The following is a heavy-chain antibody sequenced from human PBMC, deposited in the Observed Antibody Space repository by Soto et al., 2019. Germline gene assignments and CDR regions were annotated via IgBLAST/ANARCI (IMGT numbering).Heavy chain of an antibody. CDR1: GYNFAGYW. Sequence: RGESLKISCKGSGYNFAGYWIAWVRQMPGKGLELMGIIYPSDSDTRYRPSFQGQVTISADKSISSAYLQWSSLRASDTAMYYCARGGVSTRAFDYWGQGTPVTVSS. CDR2: IYPSDSDT. V-gene: IGHV5-51*01. D-gene: IGHD1-1*01. J-gene: IGHJ4*02. CDR3: ARGGVSTRAFDY.